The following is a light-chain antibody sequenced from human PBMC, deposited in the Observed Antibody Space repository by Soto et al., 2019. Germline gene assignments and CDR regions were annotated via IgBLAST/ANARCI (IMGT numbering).Light chain of an antibody. J-gene: IGKJ3*01. V-gene: IGKV1-5*01. Sequence: DIQLTQSPSTLTASVGDRVTLTCRASQSLNTRLAWYQQRPGKAPKLLIYDASTLESGVPSRFSGGGSGTDFTLTISSLQPEDFATYYCQESYNTVTFGPGTKVDIK. CDR1: QSLNTR. CDR3: QESYNTVT. CDR2: DAS.